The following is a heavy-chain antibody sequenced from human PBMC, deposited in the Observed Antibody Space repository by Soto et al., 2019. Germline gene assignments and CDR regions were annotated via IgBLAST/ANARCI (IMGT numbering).Heavy chain of an antibody. CDR3: ARDMRAVPWYGGVSSAFDI. V-gene: IGHV3-74*01. J-gene: IGHJ3*02. D-gene: IGHD3-10*01. CDR2: IKTDGTST. CDR1: GFTFSRHW. Sequence: LRLSCAASGFTFSRHWMHWVRQAPGKGLVWVSRIKTDGTSTSYADSVKGRFTISRDNAKNTLGLQMNSLTAEDTAVYYCARDMRAVPWYGGVSSAFDIWGQGTVVTVSS.